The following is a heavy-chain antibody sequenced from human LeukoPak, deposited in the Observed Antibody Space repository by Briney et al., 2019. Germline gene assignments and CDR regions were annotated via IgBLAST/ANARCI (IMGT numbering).Heavy chain of an antibody. CDR1: GLSVRGSY. CDR2: IYSGDRT. Sequence: GGSLRLSCEVSGLSVRGSYMSWVRQAPGKGLEWVSVIYSGDRTYYADSVKGRFTISRDTSKNTLYLQMNNLRADDTAMYYCTRDLTGTTWSENDYWGQGTLSPSP. J-gene: IGHJ4*02. D-gene: IGHD6-13*01. V-gene: IGHV3-53*01. CDR3: TRDLTGTTWSENDY.